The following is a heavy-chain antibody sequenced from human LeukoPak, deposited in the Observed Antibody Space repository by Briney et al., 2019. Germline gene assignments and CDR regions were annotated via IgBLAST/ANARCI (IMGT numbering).Heavy chain of an antibody. CDR2: INHSGST. CDR1: GGSISSYY. CDR3: ARGRVVVKKYYFDY. Sequence: SETLSLTCTVSGGSISSYYWSWIRQPPGKGLEWIGEINHSGSTNYNPSLKSRVTISVDTSKNQFSLKLSSVTAADTAVYYCARGRVVVKKYYFDYWGQGTLVTVSS. D-gene: IGHD3-22*01. J-gene: IGHJ4*02. V-gene: IGHV4-34*01.